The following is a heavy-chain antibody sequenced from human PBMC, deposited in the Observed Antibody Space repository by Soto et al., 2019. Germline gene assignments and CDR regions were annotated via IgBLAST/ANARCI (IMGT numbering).Heavy chain of an antibody. CDR1: GGSFSGYY. Sequence: PSETLSLTCAVYGGSFSGYYWSWIRQPPGKGLEWIGEINHSGSTNYNPSLKSRVTISVDTSKNQFSLKLSSVTAADTAVYYCARYCSGGSCYKCWFDPWGQGTLVTVSS. J-gene: IGHJ5*02. V-gene: IGHV4-34*01. CDR2: INHSGST. CDR3: ARYCSGGSCYKCWFDP. D-gene: IGHD2-15*01.